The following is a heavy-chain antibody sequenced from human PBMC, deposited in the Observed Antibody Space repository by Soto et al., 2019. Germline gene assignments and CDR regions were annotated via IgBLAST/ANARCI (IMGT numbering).Heavy chain of an antibody. CDR3: AKDIAARRYYYYGMDV. V-gene: IGHV3-23*01. CDR1: GFTFSSYA. Sequence: GGSLRLSCAASGFTFSSYAMSWVRQAPGEGLEWVSAISGSGGSTYYADSVKGRFTISRDNSKNTLYLQMNSLRAEDTAVYYCAKDIAARRYYYYGMDVWGQGTTVTVSS. J-gene: IGHJ6*02. D-gene: IGHD6-13*01. CDR2: ISGSGGST.